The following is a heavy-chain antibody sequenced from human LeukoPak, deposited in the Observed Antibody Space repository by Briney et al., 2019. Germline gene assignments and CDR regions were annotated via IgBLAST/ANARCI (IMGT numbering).Heavy chain of an antibody. CDR3: ARGGRIQLWSRDYYYMDV. J-gene: IGHJ6*03. Sequence: GGSLRLSCAASGFTFSSYSMNWVRQAPGKGLEWVSSISSSSSYIYYADSVKGRFTISRDNAKNSLYLQMNSLRAEDTAVYYCARGGRIQLWSRDYYYMDVWGKGTTVTISS. CDR2: ISSSSSYI. D-gene: IGHD5-18*01. CDR1: GFTFSSYS. V-gene: IGHV3-21*01.